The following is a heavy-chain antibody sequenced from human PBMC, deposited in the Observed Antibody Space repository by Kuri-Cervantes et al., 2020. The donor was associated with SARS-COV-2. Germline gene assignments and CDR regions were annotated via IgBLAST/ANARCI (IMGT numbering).Heavy chain of an antibody. D-gene: IGHD2-21*01. J-gene: IGHJ4*02. CDR3: AKDRVGVQDF. CDR1: GFNFSRTD. CDR2: ISHDGKNK. Sequence: GESLKISCAASGFNFSRTDMHWVRQAPGMGLEWVAVISHDGKNKKCIASGKGRFTISRDNSQNTLYLHMKSLRSEDTAMYYCAKDRVGVQDFWGQGALVTVSS. V-gene: IGHV3-30*18.